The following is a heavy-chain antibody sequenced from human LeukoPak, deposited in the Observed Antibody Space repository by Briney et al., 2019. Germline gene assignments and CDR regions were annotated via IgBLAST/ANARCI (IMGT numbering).Heavy chain of an antibody. V-gene: IGHV5-51*01. Sequence: GESLKISCKGSGXRFSSYWIGWVRQLPGKGLEWMGIIYPGDSDTRYSPSFQGQVTISADKSISTAYLQWSSLKASDTGMYYCARQSGWFHPWGQGTLVTVSS. CDR3: ARQSGWFHP. CDR2: IYPGDSDT. CDR1: GXRFSSYW. J-gene: IGHJ5*02.